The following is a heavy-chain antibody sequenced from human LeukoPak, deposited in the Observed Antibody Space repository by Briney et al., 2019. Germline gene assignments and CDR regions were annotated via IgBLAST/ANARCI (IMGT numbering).Heavy chain of an antibody. D-gene: IGHD3-22*01. J-gene: IGHJ5*01. Sequence: ASVKVSCTASGYTFINYYMHWVRQAPGHGLEWMGIINPSTGNTIYAQKFQGRVTMTRDTSTSTVYMELSSLRSDDTAVYYCARSSYYYGSSGYNPDSWGQGTLVTVSS. CDR1: GYTFINYY. V-gene: IGHV1-46*01. CDR3: ARSSYYYGSSGYNPDS. CDR2: INPSTGNT.